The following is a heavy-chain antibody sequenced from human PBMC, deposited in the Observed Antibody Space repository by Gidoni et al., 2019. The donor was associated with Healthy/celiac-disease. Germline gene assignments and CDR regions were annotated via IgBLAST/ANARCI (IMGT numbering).Heavy chain of an antibody. D-gene: IGHD6-19*01. J-gene: IGHJ4*02. CDR2: IWYDGSNK. V-gene: IGHV3-33*01. CDR1: GFTFSSYG. CDR3: ARDPGTPDKQWLVRGDFDY. Sequence: QVQLVESGGGVVQPGRSLRLSCAASGFTFSSYGLHWVRQAPGKGLEWVAVIWYDGSNKYYADSVKGRFTISRDNSKNTLYLQMNSLRAEDTAVYYCARDPGTPDKQWLVRGDFDYWGQGTLVTVSS.